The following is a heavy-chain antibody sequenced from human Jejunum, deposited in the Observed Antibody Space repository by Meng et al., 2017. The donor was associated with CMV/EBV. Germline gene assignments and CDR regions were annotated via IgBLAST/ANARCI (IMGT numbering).Heavy chain of an antibody. J-gene: IGHJ1*01. CDR3: ARDHPNYYDPSHSFQY. Sequence: FGLSSYWMSLVRPAPGNWLELVSCIKADGSESFFVDSVKGRFTISRADAQNSVYLEMNSLKVEDTGVYYCARDHPNYYDPSHSFQYWGQGTLVTVSS. CDR1: FGLSSYW. V-gene: IGHV3-7*01. CDR2: IKADGSES. D-gene: IGHD3-3*01.